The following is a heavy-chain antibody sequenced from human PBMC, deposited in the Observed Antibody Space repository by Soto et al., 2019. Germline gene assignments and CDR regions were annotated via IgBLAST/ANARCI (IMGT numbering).Heavy chain of an antibody. CDR3: TTDSGENYDYVWGSYPHALFAY. J-gene: IGHJ4*02. CDR1: GFTFSNAW. Sequence: SLRLSCAASGFTFSNAWMSWVRQAPGKGLEWVGRIKSKTDGGTTDYAAPVKGRFTISRDDSKNTLYLQMNSLKTEDTAVYYCTTDSGENYDYVWGSYPHALFAYRGQGTPVTVSS. D-gene: IGHD3-16*02. CDR2: IKSKTDGGTT. V-gene: IGHV3-15*01.